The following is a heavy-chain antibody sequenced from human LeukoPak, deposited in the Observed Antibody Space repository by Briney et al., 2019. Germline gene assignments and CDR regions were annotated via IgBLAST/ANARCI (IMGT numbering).Heavy chain of an antibody. CDR3: AKDLINWFDP. V-gene: IGHV4-59*11. Sequence: SETLSLTCTVSGGSISSHYWSWIRQPPGKGLEWIGYIYYSGSTNYNPSLKSRVTISVDTSKNQFSLKLSSVTAADTAVYYCAKDLINWFDPRGQGTLVTVSS. CDR1: GGSISSHY. J-gene: IGHJ5*02. CDR2: IYYSGST.